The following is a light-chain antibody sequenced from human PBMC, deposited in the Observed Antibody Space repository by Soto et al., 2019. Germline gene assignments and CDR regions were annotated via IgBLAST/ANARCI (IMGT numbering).Light chain of an antibody. CDR2: GAS. CDR1: QSVSSN. J-gene: IGKJ3*01. V-gene: IGKV3-15*01. Sequence: EIVMTQSPATLSVSPGERATLSCRASQSVSSNLAWYQQKPGQAPRLLIYGASTRATGIPARFSGSRSGTEFTLTISRLEPEDFAVYYCQLYGSSPPFTFGPGTKVDIK. CDR3: QLYGSSPPFT.